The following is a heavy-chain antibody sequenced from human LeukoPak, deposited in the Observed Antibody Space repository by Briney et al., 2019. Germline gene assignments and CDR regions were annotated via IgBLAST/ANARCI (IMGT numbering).Heavy chain of an antibody. Sequence: GGSLRLPCAASGFTFSSYAMSWVRQAPGKGLEWVSAISGSGGSTYYADSVKGRFTISRDNSKNTLYLQMNSLRAEDTAVYYCAKDRGATLYYFDYWGQGTLVTVSS. CDR3: AKDRGATLYYFDY. CDR1: GFTFSSYA. D-gene: IGHD1-26*01. CDR2: ISGSGGST. V-gene: IGHV3-23*01. J-gene: IGHJ4*02.